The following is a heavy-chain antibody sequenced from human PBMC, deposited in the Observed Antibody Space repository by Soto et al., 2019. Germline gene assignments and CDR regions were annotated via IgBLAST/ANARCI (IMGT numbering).Heavy chain of an antibody. CDR3: ARRDTTVGRLGV. CDR1: GGSISSGGYS. CDR2: IYHSGST. D-gene: IGHD4-17*01. J-gene: IGHJ3*01. V-gene: IGHV4-30-2*01. Sequence: SETLSLTCAVSGGSISSGGYSWSWIRQPPGKGLEWIGYIYHSGSTYYNPSLKSRVTISADRSKNQFSLKLSSVTAADTAAYYCARRDTTVGRLGVWGQGTMVTVSS.